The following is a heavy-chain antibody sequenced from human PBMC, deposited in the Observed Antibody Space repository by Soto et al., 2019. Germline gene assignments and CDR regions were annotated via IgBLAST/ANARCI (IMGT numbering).Heavy chain of an antibody. V-gene: IGHV3-23*01. CDR3: AKCTVTYYDFWSGYNWFDP. D-gene: IGHD3-3*01. CDR1: GFTFSSYA. Sequence: LRLSCAASGFTFSSYAMSWVRQAPGKGLEWVSAISGSGGSTYYADSVKDRFTISRDNSKNTLYLQMNSLRAEDTAVYYCAKCTVTYYDFWSGYNWFDPWGQGTLVTVSS. CDR2: ISGSGGST. J-gene: IGHJ5*02.